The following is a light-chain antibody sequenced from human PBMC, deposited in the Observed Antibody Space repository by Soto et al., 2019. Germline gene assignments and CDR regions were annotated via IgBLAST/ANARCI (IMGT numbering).Light chain of an antibody. CDR2: AAS. Sequence: EIVLTQSPGTLSLSPGERATLSCRASQSVSSGSLAWYQQKPGQAPRLLIYAASSRATGIPDRFSGSGSGTDFTLTISRLGPEDFAVYYCQQYGTSLPYTFGQGTKLEV. V-gene: IGKV3-20*01. CDR1: QSVSSGS. J-gene: IGKJ2*01. CDR3: QQYGTSLPYT.